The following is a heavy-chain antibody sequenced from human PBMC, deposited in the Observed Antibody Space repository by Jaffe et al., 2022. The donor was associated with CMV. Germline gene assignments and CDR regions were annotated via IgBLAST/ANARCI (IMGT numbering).Heavy chain of an antibody. V-gene: IGHV2-5*02. CDR1: GFSLSTSGVG. Sequence: QITLKESGPTLVKPTQTLTLTCTFSGFSLSTSGVGVGWIRQPPGKALEWLALIYWDDDKRYSPSLKSRLTITKDTSKNQVVLTMTNMDPVDTATYYCAHRRGSDYYGSGSYYNGNYNWFDPWGQGTLVTVSS. CDR3: AHRRGSDYYGSGSYYNGNYNWFDP. D-gene: IGHD3-10*01. J-gene: IGHJ5*02. CDR2: IYWDDDK.